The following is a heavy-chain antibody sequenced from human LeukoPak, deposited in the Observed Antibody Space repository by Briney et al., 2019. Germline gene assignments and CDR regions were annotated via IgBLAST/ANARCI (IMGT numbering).Heavy chain of an antibody. CDR1: GFTFSSYA. CDR3: ARDVPPY. V-gene: IGHV3-30-3*01. CDR2: ISYDGSNK. Sequence: GGSLRLSCAASGFTFSSYAMHWVRQAPGKGLEWVAVISYDGSNKYYADSVKGRFTISRDNSKNTLYLQMNSLRAEDTAVYYCARDVPPYWGQGTLVTVSS. J-gene: IGHJ4*02.